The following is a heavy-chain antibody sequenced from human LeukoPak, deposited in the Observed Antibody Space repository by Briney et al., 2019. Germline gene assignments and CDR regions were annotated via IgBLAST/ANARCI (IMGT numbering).Heavy chain of an antibody. CDR3: AKYRSTAAAGGDY. D-gene: IGHD6-13*01. J-gene: IGHJ4*02. Sequence: AISGSGGSTYYADSVKGRFTISRDNSKNTLYQQMNSLRAEDTAVYYCAKYRSTAAAGGDYWGQGTLVTVSS. V-gene: IGHV3-23*01. CDR2: ISGSGGST.